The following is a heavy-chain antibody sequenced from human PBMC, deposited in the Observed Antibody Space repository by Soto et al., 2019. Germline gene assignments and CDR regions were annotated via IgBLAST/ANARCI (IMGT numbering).Heavy chain of an antibody. J-gene: IGHJ4*02. CDR3: ASPQYYYGSGSPPYFDY. Sequence: QVQLVQSGAEVKKPGSSVKVSCKASGGTFSSYTISWVQQAPGQGLEWMGRIIPILGIANYAQKFQGRVTITADKSTSTAYMELSSLRSEDTAVYYCASPQYYYGSGSPPYFDYWGQGTLVTVSS. CDR2: IIPILGIA. V-gene: IGHV1-69*02. CDR1: GGTFSSYT. D-gene: IGHD3-10*01.